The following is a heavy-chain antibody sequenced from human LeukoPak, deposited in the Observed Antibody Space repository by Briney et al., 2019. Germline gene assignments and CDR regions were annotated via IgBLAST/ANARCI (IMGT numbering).Heavy chain of an antibody. J-gene: IGHJ6*03. CDR2: IYYSGST. D-gene: IGHD2-2*01. Sequence: SETLSLTCTVSGGSISSSSYYWGWIRQPPGKGLEWIGYIYYSGSTNYNPSLKSRVTISVDTSKNQFSLKLSSVTAADTAVYYCAREIPRCSSTSCYGGGLNRYYYYMDVWGKGTTVTISS. CDR1: GGSISSSSYY. V-gene: IGHV4-61*01. CDR3: AREIPRCSSTSCYGGGLNRYYYYMDV.